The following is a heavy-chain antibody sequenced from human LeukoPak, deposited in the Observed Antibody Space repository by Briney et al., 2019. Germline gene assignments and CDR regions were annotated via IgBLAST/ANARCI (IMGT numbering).Heavy chain of an antibody. CDR2: IYSGGST. CDR1: GFTVSSNY. CDR3: ASPSSSPDAFDT. D-gene: IGHD6-6*01. V-gene: IGHV3-66*02. J-gene: IGHJ3*02. Sequence: GGSLRLSCAASGFTVSSNYMSWVRQAPGKGLEWVSVIYSGGSTYYADSVKGRFTISRDNSKNTLYLQMNSLRAEDTAVYYCASPSSSPDAFDTWGQGTMVTVSS.